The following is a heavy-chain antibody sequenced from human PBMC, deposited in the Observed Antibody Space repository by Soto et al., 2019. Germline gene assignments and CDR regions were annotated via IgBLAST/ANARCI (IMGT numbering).Heavy chain of an antibody. Sequence: QVQVVESGGGVVQPGTSLRLSCVASGFTFSSYGMHWVRQAPGKGLEWVAVISYHGIDKFYADSVKGRFTLSRDNSRNTLYLPMNSLRGEDTAVYYCAKAKVTVTSLGYGLDVWGQGTTVTVSS. CDR1: GFTFSSYG. CDR2: ISYHGIDK. J-gene: IGHJ6*02. V-gene: IGHV3-30*18. CDR3: AKAKVTVTSLGYGLDV. D-gene: IGHD4-17*01.